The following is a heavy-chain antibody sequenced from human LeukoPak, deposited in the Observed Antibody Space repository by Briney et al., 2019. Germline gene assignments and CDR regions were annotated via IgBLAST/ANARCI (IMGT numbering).Heavy chain of an antibody. V-gene: IGHV4-4*02. D-gene: IGHD1-26*01. Sequence: SETLSLTCAVSGGSISSSNWWSWVRQPPGKGLKWIGEIYHSGSTNYNPSLKSRVTISVDKSKNQFSLKLSSVTAADTAVYYCARPGVGHYYFDHWGQGTLVTVSS. J-gene: IGHJ4*02. CDR3: ARPGVGHYYFDH. CDR2: IYHSGST. CDR1: GGSISSSNW.